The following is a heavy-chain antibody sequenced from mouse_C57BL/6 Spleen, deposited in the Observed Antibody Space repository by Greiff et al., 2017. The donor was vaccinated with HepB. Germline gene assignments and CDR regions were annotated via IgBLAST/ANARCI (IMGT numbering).Heavy chain of an antibody. J-gene: IGHJ2*01. V-gene: IGHV1-82*01. Sequence: QVQLQQSGPELVKPGASVKISCKASGYAFSSSWMNWVKQRPGKGLEWIGRIYPGDGDTNYNGKFKGKATLTADKSSSTAYMQLSSLTSEDSAVYFCARDGYYDEDYFDYWGQGTTLTVSS. CDR2: IYPGDGDT. CDR1: GYAFSSSW. CDR3: ARDGYYDEDYFDY. D-gene: IGHD2-4*01.